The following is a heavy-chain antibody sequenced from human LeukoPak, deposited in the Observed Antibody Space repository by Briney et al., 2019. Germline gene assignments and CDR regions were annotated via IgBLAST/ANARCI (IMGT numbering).Heavy chain of an antibody. CDR3: ARRAADDAFDI. CDR1: GGFINSYY. CDR2: IYYSGST. Sequence: PSETLSLNCTVSGGFINSYYWSWIRQPPGKGLEWIGYIYYSGSTNYNPSLTSRVTISVDRIKNQFSLKLSSVTAADTAVYYCARRAADDAFDIWGQGTMVTVSS. J-gene: IGHJ3*02. V-gene: IGHV4-59*08.